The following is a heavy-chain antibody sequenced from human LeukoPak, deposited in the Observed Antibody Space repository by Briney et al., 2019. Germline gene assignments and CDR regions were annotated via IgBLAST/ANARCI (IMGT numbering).Heavy chain of an antibody. J-gene: IGHJ6*02. D-gene: IGHD1-26*01. CDR1: GYTFTNYW. CDR2: IYPGDSDT. V-gene: IGHV5-51*01. Sequence: KNGESLKISCKGSGYTFTNYWIGWVRQMPGKGLEWMGIIYPGDSDTRYSPPFQGQVTISADRSISTAYLQWSSLKASDTAIYYCARRPGATRNYNGMDVWGQGTTVTVSS. CDR3: ARRPGATRNYNGMDV.